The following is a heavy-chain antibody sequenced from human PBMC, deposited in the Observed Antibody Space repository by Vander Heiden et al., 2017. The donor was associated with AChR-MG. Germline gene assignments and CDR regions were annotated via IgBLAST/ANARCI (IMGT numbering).Heavy chain of an antibody. V-gene: IGHV4-34*01. CDR1: GGSFSGYY. CDR2: INHSGST. J-gene: IGHJ6*02. D-gene: IGHD2-2*02. Sequence: QVQLQQWGAGLLKPSETLSLTCAVYGGSFSGYYWSWIRQPPGKGLEWIGEINHSGSTNYNPSLKSRVTISVDTSKNQFSLKLSSVTAADTAVYYCARAGAYCSSTSCYMNYYYGMDVWGQGTTVTVSS. CDR3: ARAGAYCSSTSCYMNYYYGMDV.